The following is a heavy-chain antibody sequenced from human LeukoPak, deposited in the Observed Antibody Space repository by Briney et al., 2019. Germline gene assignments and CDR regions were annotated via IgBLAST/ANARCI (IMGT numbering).Heavy chain of an antibody. D-gene: IGHD3-9*01. CDR1: GGSVSSGSDY. CDR3: ARGHFDILTGYYMEY. J-gene: IGHJ4*02. CDR2: IYYRGTT. V-gene: IGHV4-61*01. Sequence: SETLSLTCTVSGGSVSSGSDYWSWIRQPPGKGLEWIGYIYYRGTTNYNPSLKSRATISVDTSKKQFSLKLSFVTAADTAVYYCARGHFDILTGYYMEYWGQGTLVTVSS.